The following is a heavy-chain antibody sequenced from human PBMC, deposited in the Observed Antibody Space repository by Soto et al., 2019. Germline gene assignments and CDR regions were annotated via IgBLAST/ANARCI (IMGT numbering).Heavy chain of an antibody. Sequence: QVQLQESGPGLVKPSQTLSLTCTVSGGSISSGDYYWSWIRQPPGKGLEWIGYIYYSGSTYYNLSLKSRVTISVDTSKNQFSLKLSSVTAADTAVYYCARDIRVAAAGRNWYFDLWGRGTLVTVSS. CDR1: GGSISSGDYY. CDR3: ARDIRVAAAGRNWYFDL. V-gene: IGHV4-30-4*01. D-gene: IGHD6-13*01. CDR2: IYYSGST. J-gene: IGHJ2*01.